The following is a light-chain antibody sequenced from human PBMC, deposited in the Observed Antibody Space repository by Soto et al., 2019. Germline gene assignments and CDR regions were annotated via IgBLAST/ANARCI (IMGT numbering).Light chain of an antibody. J-gene: IGLJ1*01. V-gene: IGLV2-8*01. Sequence: QSALTRPPSASVSPGQSVTSSCTGTSSDVGGYDYVSWYQQHPGKAPKLMIYEVTIRPSGVSDRFSGSKSGNTASLTVSGLQAEDEADYYCSSYTGGNPSYVFGTGTKVTVL. CDR1: SSDVGGYDY. CDR3: SSYTGGNPSYV. CDR2: EVT.